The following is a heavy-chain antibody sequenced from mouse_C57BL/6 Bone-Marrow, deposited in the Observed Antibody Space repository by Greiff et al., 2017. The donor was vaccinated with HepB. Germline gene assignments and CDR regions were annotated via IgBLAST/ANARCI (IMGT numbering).Heavy chain of an antibody. J-gene: IGHJ4*01. D-gene: IGHD2-1*01. CDR3: ARDAEGGNDYAMDY. CDR2: SRNKANDYTT. V-gene: IGHV7-1*01. CDR1: GFTFSDFY. Sequence: EVNLVESGGGLVQSGRSLRLSCATSGFTFSDFYMEWVRQAPGKGLEWIAASRNKANDYTTEYSASVKGRFIVSRDTSQSILYLQMNALRAEDTAIYYCARDAEGGNDYAMDYWGQGTSVTVSS.